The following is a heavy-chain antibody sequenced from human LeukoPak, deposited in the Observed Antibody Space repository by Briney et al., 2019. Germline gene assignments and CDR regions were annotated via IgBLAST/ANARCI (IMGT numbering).Heavy chain of an antibody. V-gene: IGHV3-21*04. CDR1: GFTFSSYS. CDR2: ISSSSSYI. D-gene: IGHD3-22*01. CDR3: ARDPTRRYDTSGYYQLFDY. J-gene: IGHJ4*02. Sequence: GGSLRLSCAASGFTFSSYSMNWVRQAPGKGLEWVSSISSSSSYIYYADSVRGRFTISRDNPNKSLYLKMNSLTAEDTALYYCARDPTRRYDTSGYYQLFDYWGQGMLVTVSS.